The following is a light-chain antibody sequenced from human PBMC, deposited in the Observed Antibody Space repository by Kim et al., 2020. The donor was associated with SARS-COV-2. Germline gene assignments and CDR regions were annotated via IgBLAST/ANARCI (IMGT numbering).Light chain of an antibody. Sequence: DIQMTQSPSTLSASVGDRVTITCRASESINSRLAWYQQKPGKAPKLLIYTVSNLESGVSSRFSGSGSGTEFSLTISSLQPDDFATYYCQQYNFYYTFGQGTKLEI. CDR1: ESINSR. CDR3: QQYNFYYT. V-gene: IGKV1-5*03. CDR2: TVS. J-gene: IGKJ2*01.